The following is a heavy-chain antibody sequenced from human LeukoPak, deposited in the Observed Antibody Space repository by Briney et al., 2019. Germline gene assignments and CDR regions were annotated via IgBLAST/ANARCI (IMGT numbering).Heavy chain of an antibody. D-gene: IGHD6-19*01. CDR1: GYTFIVYY. J-gene: IGHJ4*02. V-gene: IGHV1-2*02. CDR3: ARAYSSGWYGSTDY. CDR2: IDPKSGGT. Sequence: GASVKVSCKASGYTFIVYYMHLVRQAPGQGLEWMGWIDPKSGGTSYAQKFQDRVAMIRDTSISTAYMELTRLTSDDTAVYYCARAYSSGWYGSTDYWGQGTLVTVSS.